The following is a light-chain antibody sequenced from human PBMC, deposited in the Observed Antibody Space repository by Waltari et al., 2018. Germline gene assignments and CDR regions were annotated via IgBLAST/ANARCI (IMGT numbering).Light chain of an antibody. J-gene: IGLJ1*01. CDR1: QHDGGAYNS. Sequence: ALTQPASLSGSPGQSVTLSCTGTQHDGGAYNSVSWYQQPPGKAPKLMIYDVGSRPSGVSNRFSGSKSGNTASLTISGLQTEDEADYYCNSYTRSNTRVFGTGTKVTVL. CDR3: NSYTRSNTRV. V-gene: IGLV2-14*01. CDR2: DVG.